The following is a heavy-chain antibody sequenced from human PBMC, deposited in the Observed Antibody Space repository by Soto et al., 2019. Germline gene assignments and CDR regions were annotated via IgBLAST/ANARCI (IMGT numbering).Heavy chain of an antibody. J-gene: IGHJ4*02. Sequence: EVQLVESGGGLVQPGGSLRLSCAAPGFTFSSYSMNWVRQAPGKGLEWVSYISSSSSTIYYADSVKGRFTISRDNAKNSLYLQMNSLRAEDTAVYYCARGGGCSGGSCNFDYWGQGNLVTVSS. V-gene: IGHV3-48*01. CDR1: GFTFSSYS. CDR3: ARGGGCSGGSCNFDY. D-gene: IGHD2-15*01. CDR2: ISSSSSTI.